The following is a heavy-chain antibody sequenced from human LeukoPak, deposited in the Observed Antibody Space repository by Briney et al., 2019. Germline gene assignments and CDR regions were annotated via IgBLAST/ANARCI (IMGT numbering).Heavy chain of an antibody. V-gene: IGHV4-59*11. CDR2: IYYSGST. CDR1: GGSNSSHY. Sequence: SETLSLTCTVSGGSNSSHYWSWIRQPPGKGLEWIGYIYYSGSTNYNPSLKSRVTISVDTSKNQFSLKLSSVTAADTAVYYCARNRYYFEPFDYWGQGTLVTVSS. CDR3: ARNRYYFEPFDY. D-gene: IGHD3-22*01. J-gene: IGHJ4*02.